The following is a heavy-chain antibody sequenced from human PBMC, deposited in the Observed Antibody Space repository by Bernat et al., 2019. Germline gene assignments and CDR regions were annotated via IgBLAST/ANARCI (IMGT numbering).Heavy chain of an antibody. Sequence: EVQLVESGGDLVQPGGSLRLSCAASGFTFSSYDMHWVRQVSVEGLEWVSAIGTSDDPYYSDSVKGRFTISRENAQNSLYLQMNSLTPGDTAVYYCAREVRSGTWADWYFDLCGRGTLVT. D-gene: IGHD3-10*01. CDR3: AREVRSGTWADWYFDL. V-gene: IGHV3-13*05. J-gene: IGHJ2*01. CDR1: GFTFSSYD. CDR2: IGTSDDP.